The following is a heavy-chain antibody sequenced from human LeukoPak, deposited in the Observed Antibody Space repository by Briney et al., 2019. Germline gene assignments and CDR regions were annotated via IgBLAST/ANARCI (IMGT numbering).Heavy chain of an antibody. CDR3: ARWTSSSMTTNPLFGY. V-gene: IGHV3-66*01. CDR2: IYSGGNT. D-gene: IGHD3-10*02. CDR1: GFTVSSNY. J-gene: IGHJ4*02. Sequence: GGSLRLSCAASGFTVSSNYMSWVRQAPGKGLEWVSVIYSGGNTYYADSVKGRFTTSRDNSKNTLYLQMNSLRAEDTAVYYCARWTSSSMTTNPLFGYWGQGTLVTVSS.